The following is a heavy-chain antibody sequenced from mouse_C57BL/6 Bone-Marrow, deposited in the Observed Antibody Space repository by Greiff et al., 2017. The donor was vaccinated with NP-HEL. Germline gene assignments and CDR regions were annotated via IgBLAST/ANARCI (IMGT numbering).Heavy chain of an antibody. CDR1: GYTFTSYW. D-gene: IGHD2-3*01. CDR2: INPSNGGT. V-gene: IGHV1-53*01. J-gene: IGHJ1*03. CDR3: AREGRSLRRGYCDYDV. Sequence: VQLQQPGTELVKPGTSVKLSCKSSGYTFTSYWMHWVKQRPGQGLEWIGNINPSNGGTNYNEKFKSKSTLTVDKSSSTAYMQLSSLTSDDSAVYYCAREGRSLRRGYCDYDVWDTGTTVTVSS.